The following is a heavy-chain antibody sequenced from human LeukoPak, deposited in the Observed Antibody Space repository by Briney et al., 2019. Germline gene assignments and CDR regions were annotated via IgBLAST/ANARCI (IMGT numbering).Heavy chain of an antibody. Sequence: ASVKVSCKASGGTFSSYAISWVRQAPGQGLEWMGGIIPIFGTANYAQKFQGRVTITTDESTSTAYTELSSLRSEDTAVCYCARGSVVPAATYYNWFDPWGQGTLVTVSS. CDR1: GGTFSSYA. CDR2: IIPIFGTA. J-gene: IGHJ5*02. V-gene: IGHV1-69*05. D-gene: IGHD2-2*01. CDR3: ARGSVVPAATYYNWFDP.